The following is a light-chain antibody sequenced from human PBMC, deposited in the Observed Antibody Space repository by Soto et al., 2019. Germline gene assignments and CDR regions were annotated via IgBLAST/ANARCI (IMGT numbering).Light chain of an antibody. J-gene: IGLJ3*02. CDR3: QSYDSSRSARV. V-gene: IGLV1-40*01. Sequence: QSVLTQPPSVSGAPGQRVTISCTGSSSNIGAGYDVHWYQQLPGTAPKLLIYGNSNRPSGVPDRFSGSKSGTSAALAITGLQAEDEADDYCQSYDSSRSARVFGGGTKLTVL. CDR1: SSNIGAGYD. CDR2: GNS.